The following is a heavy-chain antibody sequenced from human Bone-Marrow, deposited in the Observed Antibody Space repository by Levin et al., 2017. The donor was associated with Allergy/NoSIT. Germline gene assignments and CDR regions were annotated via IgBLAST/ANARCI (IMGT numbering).Heavy chain of an antibody. CDR3: ARRDYPGFGSYGMDV. CDR2: MNPKSGNT. V-gene: IGHV1-8*01. Sequence: GESLKISCKASGYTFTRHDIDWVRQATGQGLEWMGWMNPKSGNTGYAQKFQGRVTMTRNTPTGTAYMELSSLRSDDTAVYYCARRDYPGFGSYGMDVWGQGTTVTVFS. D-gene: IGHD4-17*01. J-gene: IGHJ6*02. CDR1: GYTFTRHD.